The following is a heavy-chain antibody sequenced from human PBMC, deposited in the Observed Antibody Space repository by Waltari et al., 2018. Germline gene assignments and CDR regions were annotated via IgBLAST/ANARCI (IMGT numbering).Heavy chain of an antibody. D-gene: IGHD6-19*01. V-gene: IGHV4-38-2*01. Sequence: QVQLQESGPGLVKPSETLSLTCAVSGYSISSGYYWGWIRQPPGKGLDWIGSIYHSGSTYYIPSLKSRVTISVDTSKNQFSLKLSSVTAADTAVYYCARNPSCGWYPCFPSANWYFDLWGRGTLVTVSS. J-gene: IGHJ2*01. CDR1: GYSISSGYY. CDR3: ARNPSCGWYPCFPSANWYFDL. CDR2: IYHSGST.